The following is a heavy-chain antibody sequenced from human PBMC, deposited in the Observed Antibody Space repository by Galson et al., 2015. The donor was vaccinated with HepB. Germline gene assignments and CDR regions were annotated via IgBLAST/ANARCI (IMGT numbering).Heavy chain of an antibody. D-gene: IGHD4-23*01. CDR1: GFTFSSYA. CDR2: ISYDGSNK. V-gene: IGHV3-30*04. CDR3: ARLGTVVTFDY. J-gene: IGHJ4*02. Sequence: SLRLSCAASGFTFSSYAMHWVRQAPGKGLEWVAVISYDGSNKYYADSVKGRFTISRDNSKNTLYLQMNSLRAEDTAVYYCARLGTVVTFDYWGQGTLVTVSS.